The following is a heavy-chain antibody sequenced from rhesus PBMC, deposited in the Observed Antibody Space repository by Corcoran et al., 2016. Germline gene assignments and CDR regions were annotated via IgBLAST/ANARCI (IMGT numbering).Heavy chain of an antibody. D-gene: IGHD5-12*01. Sequence: QVQLQESGPGLVKPSETLSLTCTVSGGSISDSYYWSWIRQHPGKELEWRGRIYGSGGSNNDNPSRKGRVTIARDTSKNQFSLKLSSVTAADTAVYYCARDGRGYSYTYYFDYWGQGVLVTVSS. CDR1: GGSISDSYY. CDR2: IYGSGGSN. CDR3: ARDGRGYSYTYYFDY. J-gene: IGHJ4*01. V-gene: IGHV4-160*01.